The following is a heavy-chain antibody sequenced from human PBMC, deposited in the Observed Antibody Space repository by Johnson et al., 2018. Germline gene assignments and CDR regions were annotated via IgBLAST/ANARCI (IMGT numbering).Heavy chain of an antibody. CDR1: GFTFRSYA. V-gene: IGHV3-23*04. J-gene: IGHJ1*01. D-gene: IGHD6-13*01. CDR3: AKDPHDNSWYRYFQE. CDR2: ITFSGDTS. Sequence: VQLVESGGGLVQPGGSLRLSCAASGFTFRSYAMTWVRQAPGRGLEWVSSITFSGDTSYYADSVKGRFTISRYISKNTLYLQMNSLRAEDTAVYFCAKDPHDNSWYRYFQEWGQGTLVTVSS.